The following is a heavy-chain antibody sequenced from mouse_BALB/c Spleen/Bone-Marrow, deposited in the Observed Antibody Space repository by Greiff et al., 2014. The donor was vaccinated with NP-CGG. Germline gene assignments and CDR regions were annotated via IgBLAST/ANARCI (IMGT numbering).Heavy chain of an antibody. D-gene: IGHD5-1*01. Sequence: QVQPQQSGAELMKPGASVKISCKATGYTFSSYWIEWVKQRPGHGLEWIGEILPGSGSTNYNEKFKGKATFTADTSSNTDYMQHSSLTSEDSAVYYCARGGVRGGYWYFDVWGAGTTVTVSS. J-gene: IGHJ1*01. V-gene: IGHV1-9*01. CDR2: ILPGSGST. CDR3: ARGGVRGGYWYFDV. CDR1: GYTFSSYW.